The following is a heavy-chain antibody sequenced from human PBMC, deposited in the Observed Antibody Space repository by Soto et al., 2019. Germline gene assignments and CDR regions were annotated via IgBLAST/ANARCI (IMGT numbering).Heavy chain of an antibody. J-gene: IGHJ4*02. CDR3: ARGIFGSGTAHDY. CDR1: GFTFSGSC. CDR2: INGDGSGT. V-gene: IGHV3-74*01. Sequence: EVQLVESGGGLVQPGGSLRLSCAASGFTFSGSCMHWVRQAPWQGLVWVSRINGDGSGTSYADFVKGRFTISRDDAKNTLFLQMNGLRAEDTAVYYCARGIFGSGTAHDYWGQGTLVTGSS. D-gene: IGHD3-10*01.